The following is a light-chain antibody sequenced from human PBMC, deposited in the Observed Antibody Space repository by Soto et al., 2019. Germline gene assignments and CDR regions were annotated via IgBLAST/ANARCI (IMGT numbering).Light chain of an antibody. CDR3: CSYAGSSIFYV. J-gene: IGLJ1*01. V-gene: IGLV2-23*01. CDR1: SSDVGSYNL. CDR2: EGS. Sequence: QSALTQPASVSGSPGQSITISCTGTSSDVGSYNLVSWYQQHPGKAPKLMIYEGSKRPSGVSNRFPGSKSGNTASLTISGLQAEDEADYYCCSYAGSSIFYVFGTGTKVTVL.